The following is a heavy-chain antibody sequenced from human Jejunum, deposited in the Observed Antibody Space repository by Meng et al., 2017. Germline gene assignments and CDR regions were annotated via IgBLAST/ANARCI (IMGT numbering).Heavy chain of an antibody. CDR2: IGTDRDT. Sequence: EVQLGESGGGLVKPGGSLRLSCAASGFTFSSCAMTWVRQAPGKGLEWVSTIGTDRDTYYADSVKGRFTISRDNSKNTLYLQMNGLKAEDTALYFCARNVPGSYFDYWGQGILVTVSS. D-gene: IGHD2-15*01. V-gene: IGHV3-23*04. J-gene: IGHJ4*02. CDR3: ARNVPGSYFDY. CDR1: GFTFSSCA.